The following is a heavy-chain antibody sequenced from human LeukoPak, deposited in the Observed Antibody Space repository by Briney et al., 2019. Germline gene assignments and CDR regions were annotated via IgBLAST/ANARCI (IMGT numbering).Heavy chain of an antibody. Sequence: GGSLRLSCAASGFTFSSYGMHWVRQAPGKGLEWVAFIRYDGSNKYYVDSVKGRFTISRDNSKNTLYLQMKSLRAADTAVYYCAKDGVPSRWFGRNYFDYWGQGTLVTVSS. D-gene: IGHD3-10*01. CDR2: IRYDGSNK. CDR1: GFTFSSYG. J-gene: IGHJ4*02. V-gene: IGHV3-30*02. CDR3: AKDGVPSRWFGRNYFDY.